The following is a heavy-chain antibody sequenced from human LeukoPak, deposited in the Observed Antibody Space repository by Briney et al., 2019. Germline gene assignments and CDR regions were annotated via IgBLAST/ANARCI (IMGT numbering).Heavy chain of an antibody. J-gene: IGHJ4*02. CDR3: ARDHPDIVVVPAAMGF. Sequence: GASVKVSCKASGYTFTGYYMHWVRQAPGQGLEWMGRINPTSGGTNYAQKFQGRVTMTRDTSISTAYMELSRLRSDDTAVYYCARDHPDIVVVPAAMGFWGQGTLVTVSS. CDR2: INPTSGGT. CDR1: GYTFTGYY. D-gene: IGHD2-2*01. V-gene: IGHV1-2*06.